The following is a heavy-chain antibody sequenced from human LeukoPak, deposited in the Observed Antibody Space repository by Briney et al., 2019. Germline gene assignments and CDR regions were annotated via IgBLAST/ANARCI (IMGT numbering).Heavy chain of an antibody. J-gene: IGHJ4*02. Sequence: TGGSLRLSCAASGFTFSILDMSWVRQAPGKGLEWVSAISGNGGRTYYADSVKGRFTISRDNSKNTLYLQMNSLRAEDTAVYYCARGPGDILTGYYPFDYWGQGTLVTVSS. CDR1: GFTFSILD. D-gene: IGHD3-9*01. CDR2: ISGNGGRT. V-gene: IGHV3-23*01. CDR3: ARGPGDILTGYYPFDY.